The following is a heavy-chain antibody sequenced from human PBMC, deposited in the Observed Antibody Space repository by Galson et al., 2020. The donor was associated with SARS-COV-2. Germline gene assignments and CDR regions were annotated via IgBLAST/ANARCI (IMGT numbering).Heavy chain of an antibody. CDR3: AKETAGEQTDH. CDR1: GFTFSNYV. V-gene: IGHV3-23*01. CDR2: IGTSGAIT. Sequence: GGSLRLSCAASGFTFSNYVMTWVRQAPGKGLEWVSTIGTSGAITNYAASVKGRFTISRDNSGNKLYLQMDSLWAEDTAVYYCAKETAGEQTDHWGQGTLVTVSS. J-gene: IGHJ4*02. D-gene: IGHD3-16*01.